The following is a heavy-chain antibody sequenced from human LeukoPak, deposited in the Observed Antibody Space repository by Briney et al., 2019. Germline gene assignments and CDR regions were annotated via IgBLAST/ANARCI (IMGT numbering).Heavy chain of an antibody. CDR2: IYYSGST. Sequence: SETLSLTCTVSGGSISSYYWSWIRQPPGKGLEWIGYIYYSGSTNYNPSLKSRVTISVDTSKNQFSLKLSSVTAADTAVYYCARVSLPEILWEGGSSDAFDIWGQGTMVTVSS. CDR3: ARVSLPEILWEGGSSDAFDI. CDR1: GGSISSYY. V-gene: IGHV4-59*01. D-gene: IGHD2-21*01. J-gene: IGHJ3*02.